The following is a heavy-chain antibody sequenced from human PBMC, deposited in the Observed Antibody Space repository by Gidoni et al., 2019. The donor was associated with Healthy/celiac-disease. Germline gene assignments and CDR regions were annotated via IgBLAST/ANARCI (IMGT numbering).Heavy chain of an antibody. D-gene: IGHD3-22*01. CDR1: GFTFSSYA. V-gene: IGHV3-23*01. CDR3: AKDRITMIVVVRIAFDY. CDR2: ISGSGGST. Sequence: EVQLLESGGGLVQPGGSLRLSCAASGFTFSSYAMSWVRQAPGKGLGWVSAISGSGGSTYYADSVKGRFTISRDNSKNTLYLQMNSLRAEDTAVYYCAKDRITMIVVVRIAFDYWGQGTLVTVSS. J-gene: IGHJ4*02.